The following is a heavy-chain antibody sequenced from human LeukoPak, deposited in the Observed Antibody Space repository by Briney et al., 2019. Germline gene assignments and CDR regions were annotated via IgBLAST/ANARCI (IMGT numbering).Heavy chain of an antibody. CDR3: ATVGNGGDAFDI. V-gene: IGHV1-24*01. J-gene: IGHJ3*02. D-gene: IGHD1-1*01. CDR2: FDPEDGET. CDR1: GYTLTELS. Sequence: GASVKVSCKVSGYTLTELSMHWVRQAPGKGLEWMGGFDPEDGETIYAQKFQGRVTMTEDTSTDTAYMKLSSLRSEDTAVYYCATVGNGGDAFDIWGQGTMVTVSS.